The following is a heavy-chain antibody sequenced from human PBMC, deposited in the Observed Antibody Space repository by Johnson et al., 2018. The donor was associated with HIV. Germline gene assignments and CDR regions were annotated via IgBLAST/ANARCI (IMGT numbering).Heavy chain of an antibody. CDR2: ISWNSGSI. V-gene: IGHV3-9*01. CDR1: GFTFDDYA. J-gene: IGHJ3*02. Sequence: VQLVESGGGLVQPGRSLRLSCAASGFTFDDYAMHWVRPAPGKGLEWVSGISWNSGSIGYADSVTGRFTISRDNAKNSLYLQMNSLRAEDTALYYCAQKAVAGTFTDAFDIWGQGTMVTVSS. CDR3: AQKAVAGTFTDAFDI. D-gene: IGHD6-19*01.